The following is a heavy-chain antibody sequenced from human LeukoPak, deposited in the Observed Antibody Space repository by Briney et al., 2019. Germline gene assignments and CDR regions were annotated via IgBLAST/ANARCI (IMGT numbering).Heavy chain of an antibody. Sequence: GASVKVSCTASGYTFTSYGISWVRQAPGQGLEWMGWISAYNGNTNYAQKLQGRVTMTTDTSTSTAYMELRSLRSDDTAVYYCASWVLAAAGQYNWFDPWGQGTLVTVSS. CDR2: ISAYNGNT. V-gene: IGHV1-18*01. D-gene: IGHD6-13*01. CDR3: ASWVLAAAGQYNWFDP. J-gene: IGHJ5*02. CDR1: GYTFTSYG.